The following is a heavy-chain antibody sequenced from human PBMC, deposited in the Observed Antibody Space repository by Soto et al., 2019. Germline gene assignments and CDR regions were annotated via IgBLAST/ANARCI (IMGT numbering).Heavy chain of an antibody. D-gene: IGHD4-17*01. J-gene: IGHJ4*02. CDR2: IYGNDDK. CDR3: AHRTTVTSDDF. CDR1: GFSLSTSRGL. V-gene: IGHV2-5*01. Sequence: QITLKESGPTLVKPTQTLTLTCTFSGFSLSTSRGLVGWIRQPPGKALEWLAFIYGNDDKRYSPSLRSRLTITKDTSKNQVVLTMTNMDPVDTATYYCAHRTTVTSDDFWGQGTLVTVSS.